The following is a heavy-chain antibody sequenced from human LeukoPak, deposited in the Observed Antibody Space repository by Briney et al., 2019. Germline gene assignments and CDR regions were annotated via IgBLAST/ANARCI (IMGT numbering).Heavy chain of an antibody. CDR3: ARGRTVTTLVYYYYYMDV. V-gene: IGHV4-34*01. D-gene: IGHD4-11*01. CDR2: INHSGST. CDR1: GGSFSGYY. Sequence: PSETLSLTCAVYGGSFSGYYWSWTRQPPGKGLEWIGEINHSGSTNYNPSLKSRVTISVDTSKNQFSLKLSSVTAADTAVYYCARGRTVTTLVYYYYYMDVWGKGTTVTVSS. J-gene: IGHJ6*03.